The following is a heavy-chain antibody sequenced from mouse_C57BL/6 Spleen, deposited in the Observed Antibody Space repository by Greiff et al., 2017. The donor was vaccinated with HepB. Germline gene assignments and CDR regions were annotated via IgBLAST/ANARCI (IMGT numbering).Heavy chain of an antibody. J-gene: IGHJ4*01. CDR2: INPNNGGT. CDR1: GYTFTDYN. CDR3: TRLIYYYGSSYDYYAMDY. V-gene: IGHV1-18*01. D-gene: IGHD1-1*01. Sequence: VQLQQSGPELVKPGASVKIPCKASGYTFTDYNMDWVKQSHGKSLEWIGDINPNNGGTIYNQKFKGKATLTVDKSSSTADMELRSLTSEDTAVYYCTRLIYYYGSSYDYYAMDYWGQGTSVTVSS.